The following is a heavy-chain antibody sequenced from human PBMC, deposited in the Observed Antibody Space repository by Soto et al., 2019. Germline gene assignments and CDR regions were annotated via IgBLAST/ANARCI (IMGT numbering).Heavy chain of an antibody. CDR2: ISYDGSNK. CDR1: GFTFSSYG. D-gene: IGHD6-13*01. J-gene: IGHJ3*02. CDR3: AKELKQQLVLAFDI. V-gene: IGHV3-30*18. Sequence: PVGSLRLSCAASGFTFSSYGMHWVRQAPGKGLEWVAVISYDGSNKYYADSVKGRFTISRDNSKNTLYLQMNSLRAEDTAVYYCAKELKQQLVLAFDIWGQGTMVTV.